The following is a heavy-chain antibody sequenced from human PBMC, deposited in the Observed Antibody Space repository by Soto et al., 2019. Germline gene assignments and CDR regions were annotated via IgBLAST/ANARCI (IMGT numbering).Heavy chain of an antibody. CDR2: ISAYNGNT. CDR1: GYTFTNYG. J-gene: IGHJ4*02. D-gene: IGHD2-2*01. V-gene: IGHV1-18*01. CDR3: ARVGAYCVSTSCHDY. Sequence: QVQLVQSGAEVKKPGASVKVSCKASGYTFTNYGISWVRQAPGQGLEWMGWISAYNGNTDYAQKLQGRVTMTTDTSTSTAYMELRSLRSDDTAVYYCARVGAYCVSTSCHDYWGQGILVTVSS.